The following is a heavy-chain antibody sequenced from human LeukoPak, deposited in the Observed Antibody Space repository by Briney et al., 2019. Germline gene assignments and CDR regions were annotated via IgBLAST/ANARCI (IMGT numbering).Heavy chain of an antibody. CDR1: GGSISSYY. V-gene: IGHV4-59*08. CDR2: SYCSGST. CDR3: ARQSIAARRAFDI. D-gene: IGHD6-6*01. J-gene: IGHJ3*02. Sequence: SETLSLTCSVSGGSISSYYWSWIQQPPGQGLEYIGYSYCSGSTDYNPSLKSRVTISVDTSNQFSLMLTSVTAADTAVYYCARQSIAARRAFDIWGQGTMVTVSS.